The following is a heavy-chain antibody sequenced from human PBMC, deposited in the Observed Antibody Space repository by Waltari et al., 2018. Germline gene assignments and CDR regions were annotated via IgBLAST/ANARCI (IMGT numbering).Heavy chain of an antibody. CDR1: GGSFSVSY. Sequence: QVQLQQWGAGLLKPSETLSLTCAVYGGSFSVSYWSWLRQPPGKGLGWIGEINHSGSTNYNPSLKSRVTISVDTSKNQFSLKLSSVTAADTAVYYCVQGGLATTIFDYWGQGTLVTVSS. J-gene: IGHJ4*02. D-gene: IGHD6-19*01. CDR2: INHSGST. V-gene: IGHV4-34*01. CDR3: VQGGLATTIFDY.